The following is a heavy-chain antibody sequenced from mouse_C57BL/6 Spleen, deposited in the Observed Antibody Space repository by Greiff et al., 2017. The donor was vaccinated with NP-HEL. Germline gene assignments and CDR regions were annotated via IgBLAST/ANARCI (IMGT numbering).Heavy chain of an antibody. J-gene: IGHJ4*01. CDR1: GFSFNTYA. V-gene: IGHV10-1*01. CDR3: VRDTVWNAMDY. CDR2: IRSKSNNYAT. D-gene: IGHD3-1*01. Sequence: EVQVVESGGGLVQPKGSLKLSCAASGFSFNTYAMNWVRQAPGKGLEWVARIRSKSNNYATYYADSVKDRFTISRDDSESMLYLQMNNLKTEDTAMYYCVRDTVWNAMDYWGQGTSVTVSS.